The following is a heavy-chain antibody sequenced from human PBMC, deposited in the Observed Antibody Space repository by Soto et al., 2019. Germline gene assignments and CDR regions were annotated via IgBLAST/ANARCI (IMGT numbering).Heavy chain of an antibody. Sequence: ASETLSLTCTVSGGSISSYYWSWIRQPPGKGLEWIGYIYYSGSTNYNPSLKSRVTISVDTSKNQFSLKLSSVTAADTAVYYCARETYSGYDSHYGMDVWGQGTTVTVSS. J-gene: IGHJ6*02. D-gene: IGHD5-12*01. CDR1: GGSISSYY. CDR2: IYYSGST. V-gene: IGHV4-59*01. CDR3: ARETYSGYDSHYGMDV.